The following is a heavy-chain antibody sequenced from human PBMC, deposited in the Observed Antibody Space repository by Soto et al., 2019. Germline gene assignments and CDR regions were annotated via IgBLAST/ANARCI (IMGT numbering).Heavy chain of an antibody. CDR2: IHISGST. Sequence: QVQLQESGPGLVKPSETLSLTCTVSGGSITSYYWSWIRQPPGKGLEWIGYIHISGSTSYNPSLQSRVTISADVAKNQFSLVVRSVTAADTAVYYCARLWSGTDYWGHGTLVSVAS. D-gene: IGHD3-10*01. CDR3: ARLWSGTDY. V-gene: IGHV4-59*01. CDR1: GGSITSYY. J-gene: IGHJ4*01.